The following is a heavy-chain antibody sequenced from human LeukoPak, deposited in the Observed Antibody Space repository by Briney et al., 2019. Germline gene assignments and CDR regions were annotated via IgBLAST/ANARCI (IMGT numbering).Heavy chain of an antibody. D-gene: IGHD6-19*01. CDR3: ACRSRYSSCWSFDS. J-gene: IGHJ4*02. V-gene: IGHV5-51*01. CDR2: IYPGDSDT. Sequence: GEALKIPCNGFGYSFASYWIDWVRQVSGKGLEWMGLIYPGDSDTRYSPSFQGQVTISADKSISTAYLLWSSLKSSDTAMYYCACRSRYSSCWSFDSWGQGTLVTVSS. CDR1: GYSFASYW.